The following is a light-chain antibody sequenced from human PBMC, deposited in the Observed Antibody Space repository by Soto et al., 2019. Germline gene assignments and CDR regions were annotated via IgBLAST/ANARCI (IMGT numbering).Light chain of an antibody. Sequence: QSALTQPPSASGSPGQSVTISCIGTSSDVGGYNYVSWYQQHPGKAPKLMIYEVSKRPSGVPDCFSGSKSGNTASLTVSGLQTEDEADYYCTSYAGSNTVFGGGTKLTVL. J-gene: IGLJ2*01. V-gene: IGLV2-8*01. CDR1: SSDVGGYNY. CDR3: TSYAGSNTV. CDR2: EVS.